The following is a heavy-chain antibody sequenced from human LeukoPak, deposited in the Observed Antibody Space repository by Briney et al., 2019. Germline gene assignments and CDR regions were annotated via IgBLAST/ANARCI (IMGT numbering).Heavy chain of an antibody. Sequence: SETLSLTCAVSGGSISSGGYSWSWIRQPPGKGLEWIGYIYYSGSTYYNPSLKSRVTISVDTSKNQFSLKLSSVTAADTAVYYCARVGNRRSRTDAFDIWGQGTMVTVSS. CDR2: IYYSGST. D-gene: IGHD2-15*01. CDR3: ARVGNRRSRTDAFDI. J-gene: IGHJ3*02. V-gene: IGHV4-30-4*07. CDR1: GGSISSGGYS.